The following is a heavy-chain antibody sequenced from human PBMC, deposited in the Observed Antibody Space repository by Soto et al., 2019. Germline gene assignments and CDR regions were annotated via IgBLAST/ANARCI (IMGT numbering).Heavy chain of an antibody. J-gene: IGHJ3*02. CDR3: GHRLGDGSNSI. D-gene: IGHD6-13*01. V-gene: IGHV2-5*01. CDR2: IYANDDK. Sequence: SGPTLVNPTQTLTLTCTFSGFSLSSSGVGVEWVRQPPGKALEWLALIYANDDKRYSPSVKSRLTITKDTSKNRVILTLNNMDPVDTATYYCGHRLGDGSNSIWGQGTMVTVSS. CDR1: GFSLSSSGVG.